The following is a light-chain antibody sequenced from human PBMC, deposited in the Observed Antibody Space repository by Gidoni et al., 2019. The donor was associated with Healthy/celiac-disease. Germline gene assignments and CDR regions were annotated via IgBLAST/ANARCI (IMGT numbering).Light chain of an antibody. CDR1: QGVSSY. J-gene: IGKJ4*01. CDR3: QQRSNWPTVT. CDR2: DAS. Sequence: EIVLTQSPATLSLSPGERATLSCRASQGVSSYLAWYQQKPGQAPRLLIYDASNRATGIPARFSGSGPGTDFTLTISSLEPEDFAVYYCQQRSNWPTVTFGGGTKVEIK. V-gene: IGKV3D-11*01.